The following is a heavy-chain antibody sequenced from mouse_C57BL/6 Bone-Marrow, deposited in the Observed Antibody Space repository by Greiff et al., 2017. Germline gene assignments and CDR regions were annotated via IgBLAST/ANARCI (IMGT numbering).Heavy chain of an antibody. D-gene: IGHD2-3*01. V-gene: IGHV1-82*01. CDR2: IHPGGGDT. J-gene: IGHJ3*01. CDR3: ANDCYYVRVWFAF. Sequence: QVQLQQSGPELVKPGASVKISCKASGYAFSSSWMNWVKQRPGKGLEWIGRIHPGGGDTNYNGKFQGKATLTADKSSSTAYMQMSRLNSEYSAVYFGANDCYYVRVWFAFGGQGTLVTVSA. CDR1: GYAFSSSW.